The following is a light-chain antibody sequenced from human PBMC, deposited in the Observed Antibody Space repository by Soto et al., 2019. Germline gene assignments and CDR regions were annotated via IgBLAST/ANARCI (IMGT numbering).Light chain of an antibody. V-gene: IGKV1-5*01. CDR1: QSISSW. CDR3: QQSYSSSPIT. CDR2: DAS. J-gene: IGKJ5*01. Sequence: DIQMTQSPSTLSASVGDRVTITCRASQSISSWLAWYQQKPGKAPKLLIYDASSLQSGIPSRFSGSGSETDFTLTISSLQPEDFASYYCQQSYSSSPITFGPGTRLETK.